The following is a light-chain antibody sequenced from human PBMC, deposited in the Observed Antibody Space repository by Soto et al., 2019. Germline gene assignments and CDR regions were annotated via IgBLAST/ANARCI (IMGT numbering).Light chain of an antibody. V-gene: IGKV3-11*01. CDR2: DAS. CDR3: QQRSYWR. Sequence: EMVLTQSPATLSLSPWERATLSCRASQGISRYLAWYQQKPGQAPRLLIYDASNRATGIPARFSGNGSRTDFTLTITSLEPEDFAVYYCQQRSYWRFGGGTRIQIK. J-gene: IGKJ4*01. CDR1: QGISRY.